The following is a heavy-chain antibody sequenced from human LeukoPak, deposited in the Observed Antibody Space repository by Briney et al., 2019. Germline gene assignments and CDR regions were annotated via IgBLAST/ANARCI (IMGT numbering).Heavy chain of an antibody. Sequence: SETLSLTCAVYGGSFSGYYRTWIRQPPGKGLEWIREIIHSGRTNYSPSLQSRITLTVDTSKNHFSLKLTSVTAADTAVYYCARGTVLTGYASFDYWGQGALVTVSS. D-gene: IGHD3-16*01. CDR3: ARGTVLTGYASFDY. CDR1: GGSFSGYY. J-gene: IGHJ4*02. V-gene: IGHV4-34*01. CDR2: IIHSGRT.